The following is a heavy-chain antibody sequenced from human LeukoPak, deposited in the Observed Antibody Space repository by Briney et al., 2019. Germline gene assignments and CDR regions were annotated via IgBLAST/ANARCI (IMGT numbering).Heavy chain of an antibody. V-gene: IGHV1-2*02. J-gene: IGHJ4*02. Sequence: ASVKVSCKASGYTFTGYFMHWVRQAPGQGLEWMGWINPNSGGTNYAQKFQGRVTMTRDTSISTAYMELSRLRSDDTAVYYCASSIVYCSSTSCYFNWGQGTLVTVCS. CDR2: INPNSGGT. CDR3: ASSIVYCSSTSCYFN. D-gene: IGHD2-2*01. CDR1: GYTFTGYF.